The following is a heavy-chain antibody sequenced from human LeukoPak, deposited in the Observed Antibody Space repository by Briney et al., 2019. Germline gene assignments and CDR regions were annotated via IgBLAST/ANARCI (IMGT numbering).Heavy chain of an antibody. V-gene: IGHV4-34*01. Sequence: SETLSLTCAVYGGSFSGYYWSWIRQPPGKGLEWIGEINHSGSTNYNPSLKSRVTISVDTSKNQFSLKLSSVTAADTAVYYCARIHYGSGNDALDIWGQGTMVTVSS. CDR2: INHSGST. CDR3: ARIHYGSGNDALDI. D-gene: IGHD3-10*01. J-gene: IGHJ3*02. CDR1: GGSFSGYY.